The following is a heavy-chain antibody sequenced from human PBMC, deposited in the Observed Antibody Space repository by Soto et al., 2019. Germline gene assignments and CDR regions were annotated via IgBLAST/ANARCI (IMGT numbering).Heavy chain of an antibody. D-gene: IGHD2-21*02. CDR3: VQIRCVGDCLEIYSSHAYNGLDV. V-gene: IGHV2-5*02. CDR1: GLSLRTTGVG. CDR2: LSWDDDK. Sequence: QVTLKESGPTLVKPTQTLTLTCTVSGLSLRTTGVGVGWVRQPPGKALEWLALLSWDDDKRYSPSLRSRLTIAKDISEKQVVLTMTNMDTVDTATYYCVQIRCVGDCLEIYSSHAYNGLDVWGQGTTVTVSS. J-gene: IGHJ6*02.